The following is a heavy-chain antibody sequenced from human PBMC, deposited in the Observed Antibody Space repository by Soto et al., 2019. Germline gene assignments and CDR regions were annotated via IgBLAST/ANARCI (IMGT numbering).Heavy chain of an antibody. V-gene: IGHV4-59*01. CDR3: ARGRGYYDRSGYLEYFQH. Sequence: SEPLCLTWTVDCGSISGYYWSWIRQPPGKGLEWIGYIYYSGSTNYNPSLKSRVTISVDTSKNQFSLKLSSVTAADTAVYYCARGRGYYDRSGYLEYFQHWGQGPLVTVSS. D-gene: IGHD3-22*01. J-gene: IGHJ1*01. CDR2: IYYSGST. CDR1: CGSISGYY.